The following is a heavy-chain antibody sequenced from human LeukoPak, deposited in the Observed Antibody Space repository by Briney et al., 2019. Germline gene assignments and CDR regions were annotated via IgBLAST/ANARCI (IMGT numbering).Heavy chain of an antibody. D-gene: IGHD3-10*01. V-gene: IGHV3-21*04. CDR2: ISSSSSYI. CDR3: AKVMNYYGSGSTEASDY. Sequence: GGSLRLSCAASGFTFSSYSMNWVRQAPGKGLEWVSSISSSSSYIYYADSVKGRFTISRDNAKNTLYLQMNSLRAEDTAVYYCAKVMNYYGSGSTEASDYWGQGTLVTVSS. CDR1: GFTFSSYS. J-gene: IGHJ4*02.